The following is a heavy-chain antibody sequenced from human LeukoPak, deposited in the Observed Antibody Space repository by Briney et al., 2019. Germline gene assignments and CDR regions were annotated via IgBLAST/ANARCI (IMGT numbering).Heavy chain of an antibody. V-gene: IGHV3-9*01. CDR3: ARDRFIVVVPAAGVFDY. J-gene: IGHJ4*02. CDR1: GFTFDDYA. Sequence: GGSPGLSCAASGFTFDDYAMHWVRQAPGKGLEWVSGISWNSGSIGYADSVKGRFTISRDNAKNSLYLQMNSLRAEDTAVYYCARDRFIVVVPAAGVFDYWGQGTLVTVSS. D-gene: IGHD2-2*01. CDR2: ISWNSGSI.